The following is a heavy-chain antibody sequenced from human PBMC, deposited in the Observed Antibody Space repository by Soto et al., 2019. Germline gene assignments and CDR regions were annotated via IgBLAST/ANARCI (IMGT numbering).Heavy chain of an antibody. CDR3: AALIAARQAPQHPYYYYYYGMDV. Sequence: SVKVSCKASGFTFTSSAVQWVRQARGQRLEWIGWIVVGSGNTNYAQKFQERVTITRDMSTSTAYMELSSLRSEDTAVYDCAALIAARQAPQHPYYYYYYGMDVWGQGTTVTVSS. D-gene: IGHD6-6*01. CDR1: GFTFTSSA. CDR2: IVVGSGNT. V-gene: IGHV1-58*01. J-gene: IGHJ6*02.